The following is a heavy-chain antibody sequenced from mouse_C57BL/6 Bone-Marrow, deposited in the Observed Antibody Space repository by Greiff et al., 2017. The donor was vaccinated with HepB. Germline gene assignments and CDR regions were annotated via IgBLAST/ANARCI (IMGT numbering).Heavy chain of an antibody. V-gene: IGHV14-4*01. Sequence: VQLKESGAELVRPGASVKLSCTASGFNIKDDYMHWVKQRPEQGLEWIGWIDPENGDTEYASKFQGKATITADTSSNTAYLQLSSLTSEDTAVYYCTTHPPAAGSSSDYWGQGTTLTVSS. D-gene: IGHD1-1*01. J-gene: IGHJ2*01. CDR3: TTHPPAAGSSSDY. CDR2: IDPENGDT. CDR1: GFNIKDDY.